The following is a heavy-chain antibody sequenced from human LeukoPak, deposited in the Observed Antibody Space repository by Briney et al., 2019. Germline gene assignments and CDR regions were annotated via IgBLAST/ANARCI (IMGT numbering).Heavy chain of an antibody. CDR3: ARDCWDYYDSSGYCIDY. D-gene: IGHD3-22*01. J-gene: IGHJ4*02. Sequence: GSLRLSCAASGFTFGDYYMSWIRQAPGKGLEWVSYISSSGSTIYYADSVKGRFTISRDNAKNSLNLQMNSLRAEDTAVYYCARDCWDYYDSSGYCIDYWGQGTLVTVSS. CDR2: ISSSGSTI. V-gene: IGHV3-11*04. CDR1: GFTFGDYY.